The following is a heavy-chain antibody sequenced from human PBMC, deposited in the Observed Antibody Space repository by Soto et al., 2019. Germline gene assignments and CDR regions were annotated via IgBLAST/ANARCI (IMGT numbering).Heavy chain of an antibody. D-gene: IGHD3-10*01. Sequence: GGSLRLSCAASGFTFSSYAMSWVRQAPGKGLEWVSAFSGSGGSTYYAYSLKGRFTISRDNSKNTLYLQMNSLRAEDTAVYYCAKNVYGSGMTKPKYGMDVWGQGTTVTVSS. CDR1: GFTFSSYA. V-gene: IGHV3-23*01. J-gene: IGHJ6*02. CDR2: FSGSGGST. CDR3: AKNVYGSGMTKPKYGMDV.